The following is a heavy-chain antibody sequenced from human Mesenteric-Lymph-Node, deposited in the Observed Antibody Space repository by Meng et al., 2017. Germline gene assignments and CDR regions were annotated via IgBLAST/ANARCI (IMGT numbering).Heavy chain of an antibody. CDR2: ISAYNGNT. Sequence: ASVNVSCKASGYTFTSYGISWVRQAPGQGLEWMGWISAYNGNTNYAQKLQGRVTMTTDTSTSTAYMELRSLRSDDTAVYYCARDRPVTMVRGVINILTYYYGMDVWGQGTTVTVSS. CDR1: GYTFTSYG. D-gene: IGHD3-10*01. J-gene: IGHJ6*02. CDR3: ARDRPVTMVRGVINILTYYYGMDV. V-gene: IGHV1-18*01.